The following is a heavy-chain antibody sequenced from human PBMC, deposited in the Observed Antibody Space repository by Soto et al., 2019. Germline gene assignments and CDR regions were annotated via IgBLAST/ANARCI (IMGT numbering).Heavy chain of an antibody. Sequence: EVQVSESGGGLVQPGGSLRLSCAASGLTFSKADMSWVRQAPGKGLEWVSAITGSGVNTYYADSVKGRFTVSRDNSKNTLFLQMNSLRVEATALYYCATHSWDHWGQGTLVTVSS. CDR3: ATHSWDH. V-gene: IGHV3-23*01. J-gene: IGHJ4*02. CDR2: ITGSGVNT. CDR1: GLTFSKAD.